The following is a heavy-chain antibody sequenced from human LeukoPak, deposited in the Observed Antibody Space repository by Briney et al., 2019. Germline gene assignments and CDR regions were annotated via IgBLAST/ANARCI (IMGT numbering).Heavy chain of an antibody. CDR2: IIPILGIA. J-gene: IGHJ6*02. CDR3: ARGGTMTDDGMDV. CDR1: GGTFSSYA. D-gene: IGHD3-22*01. V-gene: IGHV1-69*04. Sequence: SVKVSCKASGGTFSSYAISWVRQAPGQGLEWMGRIIPILGIANYAQKLQGRVTITADRSTSTAYMELSSLRSEDTAVYYCARGGTMTDDGMDVWGQGTTVTVSS.